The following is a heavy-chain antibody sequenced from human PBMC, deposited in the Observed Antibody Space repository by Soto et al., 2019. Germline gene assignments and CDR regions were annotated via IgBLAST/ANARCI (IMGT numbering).Heavy chain of an antibody. D-gene: IGHD3-16*01. Sequence: GGSLRLSCAASGFTFSSYWMSWVRQAPGKGLEWVANIKQDGSEEYYVDSVKGRFTISRDNAKNSLYLQMNSLRAEDTAVYYCAGEYPGRGDDYWGQGTLVTVSS. CDR2: IKQDGSEE. J-gene: IGHJ4*02. CDR1: GFTFSSYW. CDR3: AGEYPGRGDDY. V-gene: IGHV3-7*01.